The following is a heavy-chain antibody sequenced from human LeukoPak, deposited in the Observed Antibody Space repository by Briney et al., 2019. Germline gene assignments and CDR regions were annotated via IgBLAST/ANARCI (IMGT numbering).Heavy chain of an antibody. D-gene: IGHD3-3*01. CDR1: GFTFSSYW. J-gene: IGHJ3*02. V-gene: IGHV3-23*01. CDR3: AKEGGKITIFGVVIISGAFDI. Sequence: PGGSLRLSCAASGFTFSSYWMSWVRQAPGKGLEWVSAISGSGGSTYYADSVKGRFTISRDNSKNTLYLQMNSLRAEDTAVYYCAKEGGKITIFGVVIISGAFDIWGQGTMVTVSS. CDR2: ISGSGGST.